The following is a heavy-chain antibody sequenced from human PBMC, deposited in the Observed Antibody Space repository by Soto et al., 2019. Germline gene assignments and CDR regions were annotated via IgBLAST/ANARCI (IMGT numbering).Heavy chain of an antibody. V-gene: IGHV4-39*01. CDR2: VYYFGGT. CDR1: GDSINSSDYH. D-gene: IGHD3-10*01. J-gene: IGHJ4*02. Sequence: QVQLQESGPGLVKPSETLSPICTVSGDSINSSDYHWGWIRQPPGKGLEWIGSVYYFGGTHSNPSLKSRVTISVDTPGSQFTLKLRSVTAADTAVYYCARLYMALDYWGQGSLVTVSS. CDR3: ARLYMALDY.